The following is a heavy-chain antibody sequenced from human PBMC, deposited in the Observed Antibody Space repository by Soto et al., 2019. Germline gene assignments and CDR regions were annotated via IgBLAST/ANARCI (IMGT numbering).Heavy chain of an antibody. CDR1: VGTLSSYA. J-gene: IGHJ4*02. CDR2: IIPIFGTA. V-gene: IGHV1-69*13. D-gene: IGHD1-26*01. CDR3: ARSSGSYFEVFDY. Sequence: SVKVSCNSSVGTLSSYAISWVRQAPGQGLEWMGGIIPIFGTANYAQKFQGRVTITADESTSTAYMELSSLRSEYTAVYYCARSSGSYFEVFDYWGQGTLVTVSS.